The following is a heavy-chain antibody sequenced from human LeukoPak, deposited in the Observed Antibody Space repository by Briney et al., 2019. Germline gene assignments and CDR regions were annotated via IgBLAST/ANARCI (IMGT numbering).Heavy chain of an antibody. CDR3: ASGSSDIYAFDI. J-gene: IGHJ3*02. CDR2: IYYSGST. Sequence: PSETLSLTFIVTGCFISRYYWSWIRQPPGKGLEWIGYIYYSGSTNYNPSLKSRVTISVDTSKNQFSLKLSSVTAADTAVYYCASGSSDIYAFDIWGQGTMVTVSS. CDR1: GCFISRYY. D-gene: IGHD3-9*01. V-gene: IGHV4-59*01.